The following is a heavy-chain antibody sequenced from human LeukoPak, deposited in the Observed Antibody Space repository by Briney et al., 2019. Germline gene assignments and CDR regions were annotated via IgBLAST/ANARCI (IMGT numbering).Heavy chain of an antibody. V-gene: IGHV3-30*18. Sequence: GGSLRLSCAASGFTFSSYVMHWVRQAPGKGLEWVAVISYDGSNKYYADSVKGRFTISRDNSKNTLYLQMNSLRAEDTAIYYCAKDAIVYYYYYMDVWGKGTTVTVSS. CDR2: ISYDGSNK. CDR3: AKDAIVYYYYYMDV. J-gene: IGHJ6*03. CDR1: GFTFSSYV. D-gene: IGHD2-15*01.